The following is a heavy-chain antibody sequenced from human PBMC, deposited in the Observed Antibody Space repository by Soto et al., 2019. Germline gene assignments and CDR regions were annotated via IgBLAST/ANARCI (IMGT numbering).Heavy chain of an antibody. CDR2: IIPILGIT. CDR1: GGTFSSYT. D-gene: IGHD3-10*01. V-gene: IGHV1-69*02. Sequence: QVQLVQSGAEVKKPGSSVKVSCKASGGTFSSYTISWVRQAPGQGLEWMGRIIPILGITNYAQKFQGRVTIAADKPTSTAYRELSSLRSEDTAVSSCARGPLGSDYWGQGTLVTVSS. CDR3: ARGPLGSDY. J-gene: IGHJ4*02.